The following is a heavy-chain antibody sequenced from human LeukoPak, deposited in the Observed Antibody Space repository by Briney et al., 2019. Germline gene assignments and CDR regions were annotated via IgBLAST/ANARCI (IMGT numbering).Heavy chain of an antibody. V-gene: IGHV1-8*03. CDR1: GYTFTSYD. J-gene: IGHJ5*02. Sequence: ASVKVSCKASGYTFTSYDINWVRQATGQGLEWMGWMNPNSGNTGYAQKFQGRVTITRNTSISTAYMELSSLRSEDTAVYYYARGLYSSGWYLIRRLNNWFDPWGQGTLVTVSS. CDR3: ARGLYSSGWYLIRRLNNWFDP. CDR2: MNPNSGNT. D-gene: IGHD6-19*01.